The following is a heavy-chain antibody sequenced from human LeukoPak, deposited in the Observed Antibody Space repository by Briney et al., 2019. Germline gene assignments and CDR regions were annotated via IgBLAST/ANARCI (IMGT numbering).Heavy chain of an antibody. V-gene: IGHV4-59*01. CDR3: ARADRRDGYTKRGYYFDY. CDR2: IYYSGST. CDR1: GGSISSYY. Sequence: PSETLSLTCTVSGGSISSYYWSWIRQPPGKGLEWIGYIYYSGSTNYHPSLKRRVTISVHTSKNQFSLKLSSVTAADTAVYYCARADRRDGYTKRGYYFDYWGQGTLVTVSS. J-gene: IGHJ4*02. D-gene: IGHD5-24*01.